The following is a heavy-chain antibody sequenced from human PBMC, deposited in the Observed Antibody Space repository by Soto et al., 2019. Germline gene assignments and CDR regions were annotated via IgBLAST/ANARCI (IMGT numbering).Heavy chain of an antibody. Sequence: EVQLLESGGGLVQPGGSLRLSCVASGFTFSSYVMNWVRQAPGQVLEWVSAISGSGASTFYPDSVKGRFSISRDNSKNMVYLQMDSLRAEDTAVYYCAKDRNHLPMSLFDYWGQGALVIVSS. CDR3: AKDRNHLPMSLFDY. CDR2: ISGSGAST. D-gene: IGHD3-10*02. V-gene: IGHV3-23*01. CDR1: GFTFSSYV. J-gene: IGHJ4*02.